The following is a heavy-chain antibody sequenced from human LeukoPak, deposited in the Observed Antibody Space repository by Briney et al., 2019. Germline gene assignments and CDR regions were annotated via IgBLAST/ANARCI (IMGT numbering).Heavy chain of an antibody. Sequence: AGGSLRLSCTVSGFTVSSNSMSWVRQAPGKGLEWVSAISGSGGSTYYADSVKGRLTISRDNSKNTLYLQMNSLRAEDTAVYYCAKAPSTMVRGVHDYWGQGTLVTVSS. CDR1: GFTVSSNS. CDR3: AKAPSTMVRGVHDY. D-gene: IGHD3-10*01. V-gene: IGHV3-23*01. CDR2: ISGSGGST. J-gene: IGHJ4*02.